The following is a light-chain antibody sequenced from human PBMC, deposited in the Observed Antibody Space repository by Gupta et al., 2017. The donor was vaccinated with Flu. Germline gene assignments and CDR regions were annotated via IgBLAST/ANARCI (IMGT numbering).Light chain of an antibody. J-gene: IGLJ3*02. CDR2: EVS. CDR3: SSYTSSSIWV. CDR1: SSDVGGYNY. Sequence: QSALTQPASVSVSPGQSITISCTGTSSDVGGYNYGSWYQQHPGKAPKLMIYEVSNRPSGVSNRFSGSKSGNTASLTISGLQAEDEADYYCSSYTSSSIWVFGGGTKLTVL. V-gene: IGLV2-14*01.